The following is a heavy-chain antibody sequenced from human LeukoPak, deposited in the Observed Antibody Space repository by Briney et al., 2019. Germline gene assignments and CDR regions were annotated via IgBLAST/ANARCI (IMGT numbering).Heavy chain of an antibody. Sequence: ASVKVSCKASGYTFTSYGISRVRQAPGQGLEWMGWISAYNGNTNYAQKLQGRVTMTTDTSTSTAYMELRSLRSDDTAVYYCARDRYYDATGQVDYWGQGTLVTVSS. D-gene: IGHD3-22*01. CDR2: ISAYNGNT. CDR1: GYTFTSYG. J-gene: IGHJ4*02. V-gene: IGHV1-18*01. CDR3: ARDRYYDATGQVDY.